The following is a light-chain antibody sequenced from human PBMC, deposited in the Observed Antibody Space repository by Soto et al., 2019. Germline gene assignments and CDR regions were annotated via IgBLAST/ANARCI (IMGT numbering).Light chain of an antibody. J-gene: IGLJ2*01. V-gene: IGLV1-47*02. CDR1: SSDIGSYHL. CDR3: AAWDDSLSGHVV. CDR2: SNN. Sequence: QSALTQPASVSGSPRQSITISCTGTSSDIGSYHLVSWYQQLPGTAPKLLIFSNNQRPSGVPDRFSGSKSGTSASLAISGLRSEDEADYYCAAWDDSLSGHVVFGGGTKLTVL.